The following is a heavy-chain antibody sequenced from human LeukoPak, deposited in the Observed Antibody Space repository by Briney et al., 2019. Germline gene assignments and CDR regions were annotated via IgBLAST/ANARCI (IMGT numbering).Heavy chain of an antibody. CDR3: ARGVETNEYYFDY. CDR2: IYPGDSDT. D-gene: IGHD5-24*01. Sequence: GESLKISCKGSGYSFTSYWTGWVRQMPGKGLEWMGIIYPGDSDTRYSPSFQGQATISADKSISTAYLQWSSLKASDTAMYYCARGVETNEYYFDYWGQGTLVTVSS. CDR1: GYSFTSYW. J-gene: IGHJ4*02. V-gene: IGHV5-51*01.